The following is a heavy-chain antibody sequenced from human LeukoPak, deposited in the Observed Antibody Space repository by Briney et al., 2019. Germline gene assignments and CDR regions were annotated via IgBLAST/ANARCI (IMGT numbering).Heavy chain of an antibody. J-gene: IGHJ4*02. V-gene: IGHV4-30-4*01. Sequence: SETLSLTCTVSGGSISRGDYYWSWIRQPPGKGLEWIGCIYYSGSTYYNPSLKSRVTISVDTSKNQFSLKLSSVTAADTAVYYCARVGLLLPIDYWGQGTLVTVSS. CDR2: IYYSGST. CDR1: GGSISRGDYY. D-gene: IGHD3-22*01. CDR3: ARVGLLLPIDY.